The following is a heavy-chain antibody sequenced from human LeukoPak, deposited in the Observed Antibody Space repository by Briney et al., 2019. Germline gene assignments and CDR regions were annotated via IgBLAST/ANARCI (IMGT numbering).Heavy chain of an antibody. Sequence: PGGSLRLSCAASGFTFSSYAMSWVRQAPGKGLEWVSGISGSDISTYYAVSVEGRFTISRDSSKNTLYLQMNSLRAEDTAVYYCAKDPRQLEWFDPWGQGTLVTVSS. V-gene: IGHV3-23*01. CDR2: ISGSDIST. CDR1: GFTFSSYA. J-gene: IGHJ5*02. D-gene: IGHD2-2*01. CDR3: AKDPRQLEWFDP.